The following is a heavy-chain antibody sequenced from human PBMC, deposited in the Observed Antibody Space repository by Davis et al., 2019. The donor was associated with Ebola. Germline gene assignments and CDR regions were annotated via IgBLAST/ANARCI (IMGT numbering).Heavy chain of an antibody. J-gene: IGHJ4*02. D-gene: IGHD3-16*01. CDR3: ARGGSPLGY. Sequence: GESLKISCAASGFTVSSNYMSWVRQAPGKGLEWVSVIYSGGSTYYADSVKGRFTISRDNSKNTLYLQMNSLGAEDTAVYYCARGGSPLGYWGQGTLVTVSS. CDR1: GFTVSSNY. CDR2: IYSGGST. V-gene: IGHV3-66*02.